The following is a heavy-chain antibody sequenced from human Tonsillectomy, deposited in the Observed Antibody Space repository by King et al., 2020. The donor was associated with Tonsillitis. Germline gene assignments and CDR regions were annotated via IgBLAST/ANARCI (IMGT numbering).Heavy chain of an antibody. CDR1: GFTFDDYA. V-gene: IGHV3-9*01. CDR3: AKDGSAVGGGYDYYFDY. CDR2: ISWNSGSI. J-gene: IGHJ4*02. D-gene: IGHD5-12*01. Sequence: QLVQSGGGLVQPGRSLRLSCAASGFTFDDYAMHWVRQAPGKGLEWVSGISWNSGSIGYADSVKGRFTISRDNAKNSLYLQMNSLRAEDTALYYCAKDGSAVGGGYDYYFDYWGQGTLVTVS.